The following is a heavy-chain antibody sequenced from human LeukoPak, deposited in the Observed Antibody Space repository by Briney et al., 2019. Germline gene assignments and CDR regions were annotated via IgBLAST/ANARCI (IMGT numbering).Heavy chain of an antibody. CDR2: IKGDGSST. D-gene: IGHD2-2*01. V-gene: IGHV3-74*01. CDR3: AKDKAERGYCSSTSCYSYYYYYMDV. CDR1: EFTFSNYW. Sequence: GGSLRLSCAASEFTFSNYWMHWVRQAPGKGLVWVSRIKGDGSSTTYADSVKGRFTISRDNARKMLYLQMNSLRAEDTAVYYCAKDKAERGYCSSTSCYSYYYYYMDVWGKGTTVTVSS. J-gene: IGHJ6*03.